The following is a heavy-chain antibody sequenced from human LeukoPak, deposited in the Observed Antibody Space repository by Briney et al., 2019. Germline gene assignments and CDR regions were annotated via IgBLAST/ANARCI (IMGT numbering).Heavy chain of an antibody. CDR3: ARPSPSEGWFDP. Sequence: WVRQPPGKGLEWIGSIYYSGSTYYNPSLKSRVTISVDTSKNQFSLKLSSVTAADTAVYYCARPSPSEGWFDPWGQGTLVTVSS. J-gene: IGHJ5*02. V-gene: IGHV4-39*01. CDR2: IYYSGST.